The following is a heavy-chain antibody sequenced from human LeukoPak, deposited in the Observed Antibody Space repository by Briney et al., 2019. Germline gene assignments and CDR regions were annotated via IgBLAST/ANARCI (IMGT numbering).Heavy chain of an antibody. V-gene: IGHV3-7*01. CDR2: IKEDGSDK. CDR3: ARDRYYDILTGYPLGYGMDV. J-gene: IGHJ6*02. D-gene: IGHD3-9*01. CDR1: GFTFSSYW. Sequence: PGGSLRLSCAASGFTFSSYWMTWVRQAPGKGLEWVANIKEDGSDKHYVESVKGRFTISRDNAKNSLYLQMNSLRAEDTAVYYCARDRYYDILTGYPLGYGMDVWGQGTTVTVSS.